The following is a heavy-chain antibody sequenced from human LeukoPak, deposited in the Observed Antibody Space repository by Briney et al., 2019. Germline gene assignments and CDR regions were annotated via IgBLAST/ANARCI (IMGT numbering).Heavy chain of an antibody. V-gene: IGHV3-74*01. J-gene: IGHJ4*02. CDR2: ITNDGRST. D-gene: IGHD1-14*01. Sequence: GGSLRLSCAASGFTPSDYWMHWVRQVPGTGLVWISRITNDGRSTFYADSVKGRFTTSRDKDKNTLYLQTNSLTAADTGAYYCASDRDGPGPTVDYWGQGTLVTVSS. CDR3: ASDRDGPGPTVDY. CDR1: GFTPSDYW.